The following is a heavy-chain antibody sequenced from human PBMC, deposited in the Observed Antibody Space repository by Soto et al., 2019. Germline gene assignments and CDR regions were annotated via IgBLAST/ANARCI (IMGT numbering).Heavy chain of an antibody. V-gene: IGHV3-23*01. CDR3: AKPLTVSWLFDY. CDR1: GFTFSRYA. CDR2: ISGSGGST. J-gene: IGHJ4*02. D-gene: IGHD6-13*01. Sequence: EVQLLESGGGLVQPAGSLRLSCAASGFTFSRYAMSCVRQAPGQGLEWVSAISGSGGSTYYADSVKGRFTISRDNSKNTLYLQMNSLRAEDTAVYYCAKPLTVSWLFDYWGQGTLVTVSS.